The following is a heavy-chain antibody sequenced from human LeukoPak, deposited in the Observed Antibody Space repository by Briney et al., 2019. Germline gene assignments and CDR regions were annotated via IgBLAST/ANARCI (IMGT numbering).Heavy chain of an antibody. Sequence: GGSLRLSCAASGFTVSSNYMSWVRQAPGKGLEWVSVIYSGGSTYYADTSKGRFSISRDNSKNKLYLQMNSLRAEDTAVYYCAKETGIAPPLDYWGQGTLVTVSS. D-gene: IGHD6-13*01. CDR2: IYSGGST. V-gene: IGHV3-66*01. J-gene: IGHJ4*02. CDR3: AKETGIAPPLDY. CDR1: GFTVSSNY.